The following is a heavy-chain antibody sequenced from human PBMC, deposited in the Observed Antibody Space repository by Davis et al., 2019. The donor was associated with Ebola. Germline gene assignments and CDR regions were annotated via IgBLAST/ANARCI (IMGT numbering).Heavy chain of an antibody. Sequence: ASVKVSCKASGYTFTSYAMHWVRQAPGQRLEWMGWINAGNGNTKYSQKFQGRVTITRDTSASTAYMELSSLRSDDTAVYYCARDRQLLDYYYYGMDVWGQGTTVTVSS. D-gene: IGHD6-6*01. CDR3: ARDRQLLDYYYYGMDV. CDR1: GYTFTSYA. CDR2: INAGNGNT. V-gene: IGHV1-3*01. J-gene: IGHJ6*02.